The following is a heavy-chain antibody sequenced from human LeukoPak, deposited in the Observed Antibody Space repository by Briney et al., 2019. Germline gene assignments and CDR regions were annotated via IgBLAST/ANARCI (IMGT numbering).Heavy chain of an antibody. J-gene: IGHJ4*02. CDR3: VRAPGGGD. D-gene: IGHD3-10*01. CDR1: GFSVSSNY. Sequence: GGSLRLSCAASGFSVSSNYMTWVRQTPGKGLEWLSVTYSGGTTYYADSVKGRFTISRDNSKNTLYLQMNGLGTENTAMYYCVRAPGGGDWGQGTLVTVSS. V-gene: IGHV3-66*02. CDR2: TYSGGTT.